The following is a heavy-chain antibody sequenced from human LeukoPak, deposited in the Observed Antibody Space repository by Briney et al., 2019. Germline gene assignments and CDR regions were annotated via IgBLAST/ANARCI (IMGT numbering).Heavy chain of an antibody. Sequence: ASVTVSCKASGYTFTGYYMHWVRQAPGQGLEWMGWINPNSGGTNYAQKFQGWVTMTRDTSISTAYMELSRLRSDDTAVYYCARSTYYDYVWGSYRYTLSFDYWGQGTLVTVSS. CDR3: ARSTYYDYVWGSYRYTLSFDY. D-gene: IGHD3-16*02. V-gene: IGHV1-2*04. CDR2: INPNSGGT. J-gene: IGHJ4*02. CDR1: GYTFTGYY.